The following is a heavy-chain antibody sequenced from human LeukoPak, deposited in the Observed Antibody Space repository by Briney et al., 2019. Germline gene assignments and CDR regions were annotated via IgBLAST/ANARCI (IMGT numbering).Heavy chain of an antibody. J-gene: IGHJ4*02. V-gene: IGHV3-7*03. CDR1: GFTLSSYW. CDR2: IKEDGSEK. CDR3: AKNVLLWFGIDY. D-gene: IGHD3-10*01. Sequence: PGGSLRLSCAASGFTLSSYWMSWVRQAPGKGLEWVANIKEDGSEKDYVDSVKGRFTISRDNAKNSLYLQMNSLRAEDTAVYYCAKNVLLWFGIDYWGQGTLVTVSS.